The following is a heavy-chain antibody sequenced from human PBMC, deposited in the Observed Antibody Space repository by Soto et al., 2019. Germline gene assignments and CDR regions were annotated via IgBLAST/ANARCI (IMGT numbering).Heavy chain of an antibody. CDR1: GGSISSGGYS. Sequence: PSETLSLTCAVSGGSISSGGYSWSWIRQPPGKGLEWIGYIYPSGSTYYNPSLKSRVTISVDRSKTQCSLKLSSVTAADTAVYYCARALPRRFDPWGQGTLVTVSS. CDR2: IYPSGST. V-gene: IGHV4-30-2*01. J-gene: IGHJ5*02. CDR3: ARALPRRFDP.